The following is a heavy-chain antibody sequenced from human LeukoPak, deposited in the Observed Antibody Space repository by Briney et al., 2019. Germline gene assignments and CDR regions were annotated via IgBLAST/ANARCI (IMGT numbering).Heavy chain of an antibody. CDR3: ARVISTVTQWFDP. CDR2: IYYSGST. J-gene: IGHJ5*02. CDR1: GGSISSYY. Sequence: SETLSLTCTVSGGSISSYYWSWIRQPPGKGLEWIGYIYYSGSTNYNPSLKSRVTISVDTSKNQFSLKLSSVTAADTAVYYCARVISTVTQWFDPWGQGTLVTVSS. D-gene: IGHD4-17*01. V-gene: IGHV4-59*08.